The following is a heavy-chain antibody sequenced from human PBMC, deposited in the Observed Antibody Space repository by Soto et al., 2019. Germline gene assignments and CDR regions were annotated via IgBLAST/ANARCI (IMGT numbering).Heavy chain of an antibody. CDR1: GYTFTNYY. V-gene: IGHV1-46*03. Sequence: GASVKVSCKASGYTFTNYYMHWVRQAPGQGLEWMGMINPRGGRTTYPQKFQGRVTMTTDTSTSTVYMELSSLRSEDTAVYYCARDLADYHDDSKTPYNAFDIWG. CDR2: INPRGGRT. D-gene: IGHD3-22*01. J-gene: IGHJ3*02. CDR3: ARDLADYHDDSKTPYNAFDI.